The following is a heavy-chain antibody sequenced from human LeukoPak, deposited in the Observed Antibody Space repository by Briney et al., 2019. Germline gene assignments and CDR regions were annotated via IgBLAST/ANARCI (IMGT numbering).Heavy chain of an antibody. CDR1: GFTFSSYA. CDR2: ISGCGGST. J-gene: IGHJ6*03. V-gene: IGHV3-23*01. CDR3: ARDYYYYMDV. Sequence: GGSLRLSCAASGFTFSSYAMSWVRQAPGKGLEWVSAISGCGGSTYYADSVKGRFTISRDNANNTLYLQMNSLRAVDTAVYYCARDYYYYMDVWGKGTTVTISS.